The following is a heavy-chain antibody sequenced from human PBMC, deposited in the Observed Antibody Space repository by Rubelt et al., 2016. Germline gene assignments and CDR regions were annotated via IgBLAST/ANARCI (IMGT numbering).Heavy chain of an antibody. Sequence: QVQLQESGPGLVKPSETLSLTCTVSGYSISSGYYWGWIRQPPGKGLEWIGSIYHSGNTYFNPSLKVRFTISLDTSKNQFSPKLSSVTAADPAMYYGARDHITMKVVVITPWLDPWGQGTLVTVSS. CDR2: IYHSGNT. CDR1: GYSISSGYY. J-gene: IGHJ5*02. CDR3: ARDHITMKVVVITPWLDP. D-gene: IGHD3-22*01. V-gene: IGHV4-38-2*02.